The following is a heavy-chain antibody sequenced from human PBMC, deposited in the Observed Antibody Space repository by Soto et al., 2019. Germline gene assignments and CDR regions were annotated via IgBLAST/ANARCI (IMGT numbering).Heavy chain of an antibody. CDR2: IKQDGSER. CDR3: ATDSGTSDY. Sequence: PGGSLRLSCAASGFTFSTYWMGWVRQAPGKGLEWVANIKQDGSERYYVDSVKGRFSISRDNAKNSLYLQMNSLRVEDTAVYYCATDSGTSDYWGQGTLVTVSS. CDR1: GFTFSTYW. V-gene: IGHV3-7*01. J-gene: IGHJ4*02. D-gene: IGHD1-1*01.